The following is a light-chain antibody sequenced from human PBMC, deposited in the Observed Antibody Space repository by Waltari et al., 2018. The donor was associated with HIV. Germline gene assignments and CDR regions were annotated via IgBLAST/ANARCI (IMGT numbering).Light chain of an antibody. CDR1: QDISNS. CDR3: QQYYGVPLT. Sequence: DIQMTQSPSSLSASIGDPVTIPCRASQDISNSVSWFQQQPGKVPKLLVHGAFILQRGVPSRFSGSGSGTNYTLTISGLQSDDFAAYFCQQYYGVPLTFGGGTRVDI. V-gene: IGKV1-NL1*01. J-gene: IGKJ4*01. CDR2: GAF.